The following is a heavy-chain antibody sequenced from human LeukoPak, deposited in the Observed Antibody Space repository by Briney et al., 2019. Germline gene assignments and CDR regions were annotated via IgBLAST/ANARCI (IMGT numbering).Heavy chain of an antibody. V-gene: IGHV3-23*01. CDR1: GFTFSNYA. CDR3: AKDTRSSWYCATACGRASFDI. J-gene: IGHJ3*02. CDR2: ISGSGGST. Sequence: GGSLRLSCAASGFTFSNYAMNWVRQAPGKGLEWVSDISGSGGSTYYADSVKGRFTISRDNFKNTLFLQMNSLRAEDTAVYYCAKDTRSSWYCATACGRASFDIWGQGTMVTVSS. D-gene: IGHD6-13*01.